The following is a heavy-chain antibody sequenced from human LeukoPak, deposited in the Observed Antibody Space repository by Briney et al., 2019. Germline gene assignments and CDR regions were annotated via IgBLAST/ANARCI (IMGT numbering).Heavy chain of an antibody. J-gene: IGHJ4*02. CDR3: AREGVVVTATFDY. CDR1: GYXFTGYY. D-gene: IGHD2-21*02. CDR2: INPNSGGT. V-gene: IGHV1-2*02. Sequence: ASVKVSCKASGYXFTGYYIHWVRQAPGQGLEWMGWINPNSGGTNYAQKFQGRVTMTRDTSISTAYMELSRLRSDDTAVYYCAREGVVVTATFDYWGQGTLVTVSS.